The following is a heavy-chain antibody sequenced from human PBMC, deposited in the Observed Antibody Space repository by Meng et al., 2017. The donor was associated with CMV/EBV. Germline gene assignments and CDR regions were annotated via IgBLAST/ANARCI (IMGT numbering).Heavy chain of an antibody. CDR2: IYYSGST. J-gene: IGHJ6*02. V-gene: IGHV4-59*01. Sequence: SETLSLTCTVSGGSISSYYWGWIRQPPGKGLEWIGYIYYSGSTNYNPSLKSRVTISVDTSKNQFSLKLSSVTAADTAVYYCARGVEMATINYYGMDVWGQGTTVTVSS. D-gene: IGHD5-24*01. CDR3: ARGVEMATINYYGMDV. CDR1: GGSISSYY.